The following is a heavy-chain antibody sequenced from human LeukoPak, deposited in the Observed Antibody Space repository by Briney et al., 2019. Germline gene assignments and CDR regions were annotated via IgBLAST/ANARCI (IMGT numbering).Heavy chain of an antibody. CDR2: TILLVGLT. J-gene: IGHJ4*02. Sequence: SVKVSCKASGGSFSTFAVNWVRQAPGQGLEWMGRTILLVGLTQYAQTFQGRLTITADKSTRTAYMELSSLRSDDTAVYYCARLYSGSYYYFDYWGQGTLVTVSS. D-gene: IGHD1-26*01. CDR1: GGSFSTFA. V-gene: IGHV1-69*04. CDR3: ARLYSGSYYYFDY.